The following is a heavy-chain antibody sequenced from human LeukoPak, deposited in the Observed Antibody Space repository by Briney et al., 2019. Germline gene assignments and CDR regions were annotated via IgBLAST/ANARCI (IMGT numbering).Heavy chain of an antibody. CDR2: IWYDGSNK. V-gene: IGHV3-33*01. Sequence: PGRSLRLSCAASGFTFSSYGMRWVRQAPGKGLEWVAVIWYDGSNKYYADSVKGRFTISRDNSKNTLYLQMNSLRAEDTAVYYCARSLVGSGSYYNADYWGQGTLVTVSS. CDR3: ARSLVGSGSYYNADY. CDR1: GFTFSSYG. D-gene: IGHD3-10*01. J-gene: IGHJ4*02.